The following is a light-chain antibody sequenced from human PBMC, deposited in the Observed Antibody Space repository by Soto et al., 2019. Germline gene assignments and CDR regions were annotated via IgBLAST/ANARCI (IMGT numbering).Light chain of an antibody. V-gene: IGLV2-14*01. Sequence: QSALTQPASLSGSPGQSITISCTGTSSDVGGYNYVSWYQQHPGKAPKLMIYEVSKWPSGVSNRFSGSKSGNTASLTISGLQAEDEADYYCSSYTSIGTLVFGGGTKVTVL. CDR3: SSYTSIGTLV. CDR1: SSDVGGYNY. CDR2: EVS. J-gene: IGLJ2*01.